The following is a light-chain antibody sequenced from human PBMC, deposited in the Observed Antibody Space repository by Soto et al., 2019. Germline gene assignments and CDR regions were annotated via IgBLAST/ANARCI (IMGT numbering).Light chain of an antibody. CDR2: GAS. J-gene: IGKJ3*01. Sequence: DIQMTQSPSSLSASVGDRVTITCRASQGISNYLAWYQQKPGKVPKLLIYGASNRATGIPDRFSGSGSGTDFTLTISRLEPEDFAVYSCQQYGGSPLFTFGPGTRVDFK. CDR1: QGISNY. V-gene: IGKV1-27*01. CDR3: QQYGGSPLFT.